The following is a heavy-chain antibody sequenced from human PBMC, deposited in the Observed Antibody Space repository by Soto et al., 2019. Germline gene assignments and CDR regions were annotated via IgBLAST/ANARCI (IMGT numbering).Heavy chain of an antibody. D-gene: IGHD3-22*01. J-gene: IGHJ3*02. CDR2: IDTDGTTT. V-gene: IGHV3-74*01. Sequence: EVQLVESGGGLVQPGGSLRLSCAASGFTFSSYWMHWVRQAPGKGLVWVLRIDTDGTTTTYADSVKGRFTISRDNAKNMLYLQMNSLRAEDTAVYYCARAKQVNYFLSSGYYSGPFDIWGKGTMVTVSS. CDR1: GFTFSSYW. CDR3: ARAKQVNYFLSSGYYSGPFDI.